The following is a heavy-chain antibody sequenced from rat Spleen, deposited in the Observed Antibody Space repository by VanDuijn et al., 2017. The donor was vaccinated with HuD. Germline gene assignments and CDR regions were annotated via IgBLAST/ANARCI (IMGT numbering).Heavy chain of an antibody. CDR2: ITNTGGST. D-gene: IGHD1-12*02. CDR3: ARRPYYDGAYYPFAY. CDR1: GFTFDNYW. Sequence: EVQLVESGGGLVQPGRSLKLSCVASGFTFDNYWMTWIRQAPGRGLEWVASITNTGGSTYYPDSVRGRFTISRDDAKSTLYLQMDSLRSEDTATYFCARRPYYDGAYYPFAYWGQGTLVTVSS. V-gene: IGHV5-31*01. J-gene: IGHJ3*01.